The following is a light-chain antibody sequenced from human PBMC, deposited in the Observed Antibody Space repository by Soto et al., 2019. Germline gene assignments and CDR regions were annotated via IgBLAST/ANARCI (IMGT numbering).Light chain of an antibody. Sequence: IVLTQSPGTLSLSPGERATLSCRASPTITNTYLAWYQQKPGQPPRLLIYGASTRATGVPERFSGSGSGTDFTLTIFRLEPEDAAVFYCQHYGYSPYTFGQGSKLEIK. V-gene: IGKV3-20*01. CDR3: QHYGYSPYT. J-gene: IGKJ2*01. CDR1: PTITNTY. CDR2: GAS.